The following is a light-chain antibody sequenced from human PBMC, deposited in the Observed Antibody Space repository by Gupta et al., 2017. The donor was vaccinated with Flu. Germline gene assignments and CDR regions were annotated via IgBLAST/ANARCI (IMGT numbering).Light chain of an antibody. CDR2: GAS. J-gene: IGKJ1*01. V-gene: IGKV3-20*01. Sequence: EIVLTQSPGTLSLSPGERATLTCRANETVNYDYLAWYQHKPGQAPRLIIYGASNRATGVPDRFSGSGSETEFTLTISRLDHEDFALYFCQQYGALRTFGQGTKVENK. CDR3: QQYGALRT. CDR1: ETVNYDY.